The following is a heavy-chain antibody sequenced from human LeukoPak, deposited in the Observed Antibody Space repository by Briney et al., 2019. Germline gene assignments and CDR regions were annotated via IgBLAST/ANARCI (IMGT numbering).Heavy chain of an antibody. V-gene: IGHV4-34*01. D-gene: IGHD4-17*01. CDR3: TRMTTGHDY. Sequence: SSETLSPTCAVSGVSFNNYYWSWVRQTPGKGLEWIGEINHSGYTNDSPSLKSRVTLSIDTSRKQFSLNLRSVTAADTGIYYCTRMTTGHDYWGQGTLVTVSS. J-gene: IGHJ4*02. CDR1: GVSFNNYY. CDR2: INHSGYT.